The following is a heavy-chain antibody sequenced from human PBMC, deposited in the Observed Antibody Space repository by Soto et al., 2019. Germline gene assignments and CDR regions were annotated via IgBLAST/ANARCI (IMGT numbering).Heavy chain of an antibody. CDR3: AREVRITGTGFDY. J-gene: IGHJ4*02. Sequence: PSETLSLTCTVSGGSISNFYWSRIRQPPGKGLEWIGYIYNSGSTNYNPSLKSRVTISVDTSKNQFSLKLSSVTAADTAVYYCAREVRITGTGFDYWGQGTLVTVSS. CDR2: IYNSGST. CDR1: GGSISNFY. V-gene: IGHV4-59*01. D-gene: IGHD1-20*01.